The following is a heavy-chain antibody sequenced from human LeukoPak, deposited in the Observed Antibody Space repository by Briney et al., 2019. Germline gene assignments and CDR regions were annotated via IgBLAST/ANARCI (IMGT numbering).Heavy chain of an antibody. D-gene: IGHD3-3*01. J-gene: IGHJ3*02. CDR3: ARASRFLEWLLDAFDI. CDR2: IYTSGST. V-gene: IGHV4-4*07. CDR1: GGSISSYY. Sequence: SETLSLTCTVSGGSISSYYWSWIRQPAGKGLEWIGRIYTSGSTNYNPSLKSRVTMSVDTSKNQFSPKLSSVTAADTAVYYCARASRFLEWLLDAFDIWGQGTMVTVSS.